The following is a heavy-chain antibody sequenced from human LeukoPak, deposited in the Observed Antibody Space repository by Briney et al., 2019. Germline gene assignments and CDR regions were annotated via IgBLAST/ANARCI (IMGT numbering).Heavy chain of an antibody. CDR3: ARFGLRLGELSST. V-gene: IGHV4-31*03. J-gene: IGHJ4*02. CDR2: IYYSGST. Sequence: PSETLPLTCTVSGGSISSGGYYWSWIRQHPGKGLEWIGYIYYSGSTYYNPSLKSRVTISVDTSKNQFSLKLSSVTAADTAVYYCARFGLRLGELSSTWGQGTLVTVSS. D-gene: IGHD3-16*02. CDR1: GGSISSGGYY.